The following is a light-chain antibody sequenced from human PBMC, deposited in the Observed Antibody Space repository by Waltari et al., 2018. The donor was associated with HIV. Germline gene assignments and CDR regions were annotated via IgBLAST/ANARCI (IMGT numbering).Light chain of an antibody. V-gene: IGLV2-23*03. J-gene: IGLJ2*01. CDR2: EGS. CDR3: CSYAGPSTFVL. Sequence: QSALTQPASVSGSPGQSITISCTGTTTDVGSSKLVSWYHHHPGKAPKLLIYEGSQRPAGISNRFSGSKSGNTASLTISGLQAEDEADYYCCSYAGPSTFVLFGGGTMLTVL. CDR1: TTDVGSSKL.